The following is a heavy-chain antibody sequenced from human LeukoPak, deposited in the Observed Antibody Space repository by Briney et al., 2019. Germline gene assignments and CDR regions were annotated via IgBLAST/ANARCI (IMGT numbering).Heavy chain of an antibody. D-gene: IGHD6-13*01. CDR2: INPNSGGT. CDR3: AREEAGYSSSSNWFDP. V-gene: IGHV1-2*02. Sequence: VASVKVSCKASGYTFTGYYMHWVRQAPGQGLEWMGWINPNSGGTNYAQKFQGRVTMTRDTSISTAYMELSRLRSDDTAVYYCAREEAGYSSSSNWFDPWGQGILVTVSS. CDR1: GYTFTGYY. J-gene: IGHJ5*02.